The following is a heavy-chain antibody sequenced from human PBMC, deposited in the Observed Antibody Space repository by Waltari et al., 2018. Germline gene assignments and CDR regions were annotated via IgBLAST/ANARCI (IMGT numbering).Heavy chain of an antibody. D-gene: IGHD3-3*01. Sequence: QVQLVQSGAEVLRPGASVKVSCQASGYTFINYEINWVRQAAGQGLEWMGWENPNSGATAYAQKCQGRITMTWDTSISTAYMERSNLRSDDTAVLYCARGRDVFANFDYNWFDPWGQGTLVTVSS. CDR3: ARGRDVFANFDYNWFDP. CDR1: GYTFINYE. CDR2: ENPNSGAT. V-gene: IGHV1-8*02. J-gene: IGHJ5*02.